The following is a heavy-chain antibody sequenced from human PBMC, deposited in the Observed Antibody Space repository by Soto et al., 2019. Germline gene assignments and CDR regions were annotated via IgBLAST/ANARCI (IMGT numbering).Heavy chain of an antibody. CDR1: GFTFSTYW. J-gene: IGHJ4*02. D-gene: IGHD2-2*02. V-gene: IGHV3-7*03. Sequence: EVQLLGSGGGLVQPGGSLRLSCVASGFTFSTYWMNWVRQAPGMGLEWVANINPDGSVGTYVDSVKGRFTTSRDNAKNSLYRQMNSLRDDDTAVYFCAGWGGHGYNYWGQGILVTVSS. CDR2: INPDGSVG. CDR3: AGWGGHGYNY.